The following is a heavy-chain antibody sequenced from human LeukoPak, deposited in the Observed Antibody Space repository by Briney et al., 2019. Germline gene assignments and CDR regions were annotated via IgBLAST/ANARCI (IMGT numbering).Heavy chain of an antibody. D-gene: IGHD5-12*01. CDR1: GYTFTSYG. J-gene: IGHJ4*02. V-gene: IGHV1-18*04. CDR2: ISAYSGNT. Sequence: GASVKVSCKASGYTFTSYGISWVRQAPGQGLEWMGWISAYSGNTNYAQKLQGRVTMTTDTSTSTAYMELRSLRSDDTAVYYCARDRKDHVDIVEEGFDYWGQGTLVTVSS. CDR3: ARDRKDHVDIVEEGFDY.